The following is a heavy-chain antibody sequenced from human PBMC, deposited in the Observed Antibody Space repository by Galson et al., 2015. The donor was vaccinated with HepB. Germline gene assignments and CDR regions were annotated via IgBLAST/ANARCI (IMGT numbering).Heavy chain of an antibody. V-gene: IGHV3-30*18. D-gene: IGHD3-16*02. Sequence: SLRLSCAASGFTFSSYAMHWVRQAPGKGLEWVAYISNDGSNKYYVDSVKGRFTTSRDNSENTLYLQMNSLRAEDTAVYYCAKEGYYDYIWGRYRHTRPFVFWGQGTLVTVSS. CDR1: GFTFSSYA. CDR3: AKEGYYDYIWGRYRHTRPFVF. CDR2: ISNDGSNK. J-gene: IGHJ4*02.